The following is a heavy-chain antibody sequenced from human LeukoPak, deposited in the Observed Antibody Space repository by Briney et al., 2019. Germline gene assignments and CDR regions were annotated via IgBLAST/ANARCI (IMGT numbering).Heavy chain of an antibody. Sequence: PGGSLRLSCAASGFTFDDYAMHWVRQAPGKGLEWVSGISWNSGSIGYADSVKGRFTISRDNAKNSLYLQMNSLRAEDMALYYCAKDMFPCCDSSGRGDAFDIWGQGTMVTVSS. CDR1: GFTFDDYA. D-gene: IGHD3-22*01. V-gene: IGHV3-9*03. CDR2: ISWNSGSI. CDR3: AKDMFPCCDSSGRGDAFDI. J-gene: IGHJ3*02.